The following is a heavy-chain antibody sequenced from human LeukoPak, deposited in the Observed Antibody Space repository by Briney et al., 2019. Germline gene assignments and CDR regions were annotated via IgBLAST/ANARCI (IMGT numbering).Heavy chain of an antibody. CDR1: GCTVSSNY. Sequence: PGGSLRLSCAASGCTVSSNYMSWVRQAPGKGLEGVPVIYSGGSTYYAHSVKGRFTISRDNSKNTLYLQMNSLRAEDTALYYCARKSASGNYPLDYWGQGTLVTVSS. CDR3: ARKSASGNYPLDY. V-gene: IGHV3-53*01. D-gene: IGHD1-7*01. CDR2: IYSGGST. J-gene: IGHJ4*02.